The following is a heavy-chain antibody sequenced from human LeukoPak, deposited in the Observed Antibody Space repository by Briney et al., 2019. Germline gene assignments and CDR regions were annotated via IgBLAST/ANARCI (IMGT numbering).Heavy chain of an antibody. D-gene: IGHD4/OR15-4a*01. J-gene: IGHJ4*02. Sequence: PSETLPLTCTVSGDSISSSFYYWGWIRQPPGKGLEWIGSIYYGGGTHYNPSLKSRATIFLDTSMNQFSLRLTSVTAADTALYFCARESFEEPGTMDHWGQGTLVSVSS. V-gene: IGHV4-39*07. CDR1: GDSISSSFYY. CDR3: ARESFEEPGTMDH. CDR2: IYYGGGT.